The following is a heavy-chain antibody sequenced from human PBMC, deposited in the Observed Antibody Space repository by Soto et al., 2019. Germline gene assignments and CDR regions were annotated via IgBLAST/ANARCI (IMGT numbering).Heavy chain of an antibody. CDR1: GVTFSSET. Sequence: QVQLVQSGAEVKKPGSSVKVSCKASGVTFSSETISWVRQAPGQGLEWVGRIIPLFGTANYAQQFQGRVTITADESTSTLYIELSSLRSDDTAVYYCATELGDNPARPFDSWGQGTLVTVSS. CDR3: ATELGDNPARPFDS. D-gene: IGHD2-21*01. J-gene: IGHJ4*02. CDR2: IIPLFGTA. V-gene: IGHV1-69*01.